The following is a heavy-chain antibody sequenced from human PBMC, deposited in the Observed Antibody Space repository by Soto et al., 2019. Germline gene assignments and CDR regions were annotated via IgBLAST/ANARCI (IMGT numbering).Heavy chain of an antibody. CDR2: ISSSGSTI. J-gene: IGHJ6*02. CDR1: GFTFSSYE. Sequence: EVQLVESGGGLVQPGGSLRLSCAASGFTFSSYEMNWVRQAPGKGLEWVSYISSSGSTIYYADSVKGRFTISRDNAKNSLYLQMNSLRAEDTAVYYCARDRPSRYCSSTSCYAGNYYYYGMDVWGQGTTVTDSS. V-gene: IGHV3-48*03. CDR3: ARDRPSRYCSSTSCYAGNYYYYGMDV. D-gene: IGHD2-2*01.